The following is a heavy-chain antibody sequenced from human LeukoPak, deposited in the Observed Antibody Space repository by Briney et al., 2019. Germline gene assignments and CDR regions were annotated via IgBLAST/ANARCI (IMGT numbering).Heavy chain of an antibody. V-gene: IGHV1-2*02. J-gene: IGHJ4*02. CDR1: GNTFRGYY. CDR3: ATGVNFDY. Sequence: ASLNVSCTASGNTFRGYYMHSVRRAPGQGLEWMGWINTNSGATNYAQTFQGRVTMTRDTSITTAYMELSSLRSDDAAIFYCATGVNFDYWGQGTMVSVSS. CDR2: INTNSGAT.